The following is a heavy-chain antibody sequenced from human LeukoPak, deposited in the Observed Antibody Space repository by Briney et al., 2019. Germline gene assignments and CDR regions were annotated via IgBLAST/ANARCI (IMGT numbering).Heavy chain of an antibody. D-gene: IGHD2-21*02. J-gene: IGHJ1*01. V-gene: IGHV3-7*01. CDR2: INPDGRDT. Sequence: LSGGSLRLSCVVSGFTFNRCWMNWVRQAPGEGLEWVAHINPDGRDTYYVDSVKGRFTISRDNAQNSMYLQMNSLRVEDTAVYYCTSWGDTTAEYFQRWGQGTLVTVSS. CDR3: TSWGDTTAEYFQR. CDR1: GFTFNRCW.